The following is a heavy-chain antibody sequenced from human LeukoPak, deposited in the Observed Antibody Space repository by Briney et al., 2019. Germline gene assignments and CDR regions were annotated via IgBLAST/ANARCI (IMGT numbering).Heavy chain of an antibody. CDR2: INPNNGGT. V-gene: IGHV1-2*02. CDR1: GYTFTGYY. Sequence: ASVKVSCKASGYTFTGYYMHWVRQAPGQGLEWMGWINPNNGGTNYAQKFQGRVTMTRDTSISTAYMELSSLTSDDPAVYYCARGRRFDPWGQGTLVTVSS. J-gene: IGHJ5*02. CDR3: ARGRRFDP.